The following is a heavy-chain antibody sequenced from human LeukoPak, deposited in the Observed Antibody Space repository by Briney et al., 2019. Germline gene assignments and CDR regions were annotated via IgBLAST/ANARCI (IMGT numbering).Heavy chain of an antibody. D-gene: IGHD3-10*01. CDR1: GGSFSGYY. J-gene: IGHJ4*02. V-gene: IGHV4-34*01. Sequence: SETLSLTCAVYGGSFSGYYWSWIRQPPGKGLEWIGEINHSGSTNYNPSLKSRVTISVDTSKNQFSLKPSSVTAADTAVYYCARGLFHYYGSGSYKGHYDYWGQGTLVTVSS. CDR2: INHSGST. CDR3: ARGLFHYYGSGSYKGHYDY.